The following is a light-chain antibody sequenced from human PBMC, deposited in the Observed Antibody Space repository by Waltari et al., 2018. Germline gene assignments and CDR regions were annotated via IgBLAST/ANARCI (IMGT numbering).Light chain of an antibody. Sequence: QSALTQPASVSGSPGPSITIFCPGTSSDVGIFNDVSWYQQHPGKPPKVIIHDVSNRPSGVSNRFSGSKSGNTASLTISGLQAEDEADYYCSSYTTSHSWVFGGGTKLTVL. J-gene: IGLJ3*02. CDR3: SSYTTSHSWV. CDR2: DVS. V-gene: IGLV2-14*03. CDR1: SSDVGIFND.